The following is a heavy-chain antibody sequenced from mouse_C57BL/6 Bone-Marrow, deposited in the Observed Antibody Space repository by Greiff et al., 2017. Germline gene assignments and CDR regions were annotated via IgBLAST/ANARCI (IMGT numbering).Heavy chain of an antibody. V-gene: IGHV1-4*01. D-gene: IGHD1-1*01. CDR2: INPSSGYT. CDR1: GYTFTSYT. CDR3: ASLYYYGSTTTN. J-gene: IGHJ2*01. Sequence: QVQLQQSGAELARPGASVKMSCKASGYTFTSYTMHWVKQRPGQGLEWIGYINPSSGYTKYKQKFKDKATLTADKSSSTAYMQLSSLTSEASAVYACASLYYYGSTTTNWGQGPTLTVSS.